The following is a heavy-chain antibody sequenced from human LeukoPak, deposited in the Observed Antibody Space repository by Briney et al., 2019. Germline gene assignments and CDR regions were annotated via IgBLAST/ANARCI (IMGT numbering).Heavy chain of an antibody. V-gene: IGHV3-30*03. CDR3: ARDARYCTSTSCYSYNYGMDV. J-gene: IGHJ6*04. D-gene: IGHD2-2*01. CDR1: GFTFSSYG. CDR2: ISYDGSNK. Sequence: PGRSLRLSCAASGFTFSSYGMHWVRQAPGKGLEWVAVISYDGSNKYYADSVKGRFTISRDNSKNTLYLQMSSLRTEDTALYYCARDARYCTSTSCYSYNYGMDVWGKGTTVTVSS.